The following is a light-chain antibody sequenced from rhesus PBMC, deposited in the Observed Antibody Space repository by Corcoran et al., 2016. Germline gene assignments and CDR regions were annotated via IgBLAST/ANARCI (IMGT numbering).Light chain of an antibody. CDR3: SSYVDGLSYI. Sequence: QAAPTQSPSVSGSPGQSVTISCTGTSSDIGGYNRVSWYQHHPGKAPKLMIYEVTKRPSGVSYRFSGSKSANSASLTISGLQPEDEAHYPCSSYVDGLSYIFGTGTRLTVL. CDR1: SSDIGGYNR. J-gene: IGLJ1*01. CDR2: EVT. V-gene: IGLV2S4*01.